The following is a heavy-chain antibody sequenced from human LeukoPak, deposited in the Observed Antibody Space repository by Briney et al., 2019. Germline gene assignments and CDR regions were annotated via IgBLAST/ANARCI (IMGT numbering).Heavy chain of an antibody. D-gene: IGHD3-10*01. V-gene: IGHV3-23*01. CDR3: AKDTRYGSETFGAFDI. CDR1: GFTFSNYA. Sequence: GGSLRLSCAASGFTFSNYAMSWVRQAPGKGLEWVSGTSGGGGDTSYADSVKGRFTISRDNSKNTLYLHMNSLRAEGTAVYYCAKDTRYGSETFGAFDIWGQGTMITVSS. J-gene: IGHJ3*02. CDR2: TSGGGGDT.